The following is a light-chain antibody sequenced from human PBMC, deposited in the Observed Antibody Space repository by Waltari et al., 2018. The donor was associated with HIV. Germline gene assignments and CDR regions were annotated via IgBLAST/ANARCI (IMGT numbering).Light chain of an antibody. J-gene: IGLJ3*02. CDR1: DSNIGSNY. CDR2: KNN. Sequence: QSVVTQPPSASGTPSCSGSDSNIGSNYVYWYQDLPGTAPKLLIYKNNQRSSGVPDRFSGSKSDTSASLAISGLRSEDEADYYCASWDDNLNSWVFGGGTKLTVL. V-gene: IGLV1-47*01. CDR3: ASWDDNLNSWV.